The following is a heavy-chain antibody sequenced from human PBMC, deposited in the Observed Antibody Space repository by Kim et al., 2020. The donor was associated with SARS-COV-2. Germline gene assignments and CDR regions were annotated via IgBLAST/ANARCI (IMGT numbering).Heavy chain of an antibody. Sequence: GGSLRLSCAASGFTFSSYGMHWVRQAPGKGLEWVALIWYDGSNKYYADSVKGRFTISRDNSKNTLYLQMNSLRAEDTAVYYCARVNWGTLDYFDYWGQGT. CDR2: IWYDGSNK. CDR3: ARVNWGTLDYFDY. J-gene: IGHJ4*02. V-gene: IGHV3-33*01. D-gene: IGHD7-27*01. CDR1: GFTFSSYG.